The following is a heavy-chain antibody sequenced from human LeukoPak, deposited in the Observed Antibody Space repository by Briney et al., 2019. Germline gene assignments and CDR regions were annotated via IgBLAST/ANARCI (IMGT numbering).Heavy chain of an antibody. D-gene: IGHD3-10*01. Sequence: GGSLRLSCVASGFTFSSYEMNWVRQAPGKGLEWVSYISTSGSTIYYADSVKGRFTISRDNAKNSLYLQMNSLRAEDTAVYYCARAGQPLDYWGQGTLVTVSS. CDR1: GFTFSSYE. V-gene: IGHV3-48*03. J-gene: IGHJ4*02. CDR3: ARAGQPLDY. CDR2: ISTSGSTI.